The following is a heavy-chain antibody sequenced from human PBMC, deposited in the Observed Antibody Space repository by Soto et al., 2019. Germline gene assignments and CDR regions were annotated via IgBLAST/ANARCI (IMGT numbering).Heavy chain of an antibody. CDR3: ARAGGGPYSSSSYYLYSYYGMDV. D-gene: IGHD6-13*01. CDR1: GGSISSYY. Sequence: QVQLQESGPGLVKPSETLSLTCTVSGGSISSYYWSWIRQPPGKGLEWIGYIYYSGSTNYNPSLKSRVTISVDTSKNPSSPNLCSVPAADTAVYYCARAGGGPYSSSSYYLYSYYGMDVWGQGTTVTVSS. V-gene: IGHV4-59*01. J-gene: IGHJ6*02. CDR2: IYYSGST.